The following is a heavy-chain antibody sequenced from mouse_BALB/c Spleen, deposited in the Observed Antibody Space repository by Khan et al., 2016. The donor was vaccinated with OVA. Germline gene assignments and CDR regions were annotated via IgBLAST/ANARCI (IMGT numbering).Heavy chain of an antibody. CDR2: INPYNAGT. CDR3: ARGASSWDFSFPY. D-gene: IGHD4-1*01. Sequence: VQLKQSGPELVEPGASVKMSCKASGYTFTNYVMHWVKQKPGQGLEWIGYINPYNAGTRYNEKFKGKATLTSDISSTTAYMELSSLTSEDSAVYYCARGASSWDFSFPYWGQGTLVTVSA. CDR1: GYTFTNYV. V-gene: IGHV1S136*01. J-gene: IGHJ3*01.